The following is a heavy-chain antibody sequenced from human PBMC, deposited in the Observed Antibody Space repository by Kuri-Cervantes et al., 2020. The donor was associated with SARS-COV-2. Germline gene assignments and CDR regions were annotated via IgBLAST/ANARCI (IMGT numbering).Heavy chain of an antibody. CDR1: GFTFGDYA. CDR3: TRNDFWSGYYADY. CDR2: IRSKACGGTT. D-gene: IGHD3-3*01. V-gene: IGHV3-49*04. J-gene: IGHJ4*02. Sequence: GGSLRLSCTASGFTFGDYAMSWVRQAPGKGLEWVGFIRSKACGGTTEYAASVKGRFTISRDDSKSIAYLQMNSLKTEDTAVYYCTRNDFWSGYYADYWGQGTLVTVSS.